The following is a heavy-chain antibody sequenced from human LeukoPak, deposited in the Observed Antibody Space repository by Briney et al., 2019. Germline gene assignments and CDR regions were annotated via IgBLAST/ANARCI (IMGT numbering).Heavy chain of an antibody. CDR2: IYYSGST. CDR1: GGSISSSSYY. J-gene: IGHJ6*03. V-gene: IGHV4-39*07. Sequence: SETLSLTCTVSGGSISSSSYYWGWIRQPPGKGLEWIGSIYYSGSTYYNPSLKSRVTISVDTSKSQFSLKLSSVTAADTAVYYCARAQKGAGFYYYYMDVWGKGTTVTVSS. D-gene: IGHD1-26*01. CDR3: ARAQKGAGFYYYYMDV.